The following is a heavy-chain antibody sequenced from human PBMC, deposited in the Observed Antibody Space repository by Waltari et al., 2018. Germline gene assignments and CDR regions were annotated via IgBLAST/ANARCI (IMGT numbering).Heavy chain of an antibody. V-gene: IGHV3-23*03. Sequence: EVQLLESGGGLVQPGGSLRLSCAASGFTFSSYAMSWVRQAPGKGLEWVSVIYSGGSTYYADSVKGRVTISRDNSKNTLYLQMNSLRAEDTAVYYCAKCLRYQLLGGVGYYYYYYMDVWGKGTTVTVSS. CDR3: AKCLRYQLLGGVGYYYYYYMDV. CDR1: GFTFSSYA. J-gene: IGHJ6*03. CDR2: IYSGGST. D-gene: IGHD2-2*01.